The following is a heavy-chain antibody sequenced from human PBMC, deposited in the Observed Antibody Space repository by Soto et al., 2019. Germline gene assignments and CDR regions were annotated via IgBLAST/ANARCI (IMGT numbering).Heavy chain of an antibody. Sequence: GASVKVSCKASGGTFSSYAISWVRQAPGQGLEWMGGIIPIFGTANYAQKFQGRVTITADESASTAYMELSSLRSEDTAVYYCARGVVVPAALFQHWGQGTLVTVSS. CDR3: ARGVVVPAALFQH. J-gene: IGHJ1*01. CDR1: GGTFSSYA. V-gene: IGHV1-69*13. D-gene: IGHD2-2*01. CDR2: IIPIFGTA.